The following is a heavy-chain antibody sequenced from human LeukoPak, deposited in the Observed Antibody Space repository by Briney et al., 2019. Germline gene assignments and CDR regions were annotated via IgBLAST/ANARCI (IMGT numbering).Heavy chain of an antibody. Sequence: SVKVSCKASGGTFSSYTISWVRQAPGQGLEWMGRIIPILGIANYAQKFQGRVTITADKSTSAAYMELSSLRSEDTAVYYCARDNGYCTNGVCYTFPIWGQGTLVTVSS. J-gene: IGHJ4*02. CDR1: GGTFSSYT. CDR2: IIPILGIA. D-gene: IGHD2-8*01. V-gene: IGHV1-69*04. CDR3: ARDNGYCTNGVCYTFPI.